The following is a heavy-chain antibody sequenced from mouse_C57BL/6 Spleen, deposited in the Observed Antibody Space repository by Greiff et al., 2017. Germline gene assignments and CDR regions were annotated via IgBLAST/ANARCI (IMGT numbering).Heavy chain of an antibody. CDR2: IYPSDSDT. V-gene: IGHV1-52*01. CDR3: ARGGAATWGYFDV. D-gene: IGHD3-3*01. Sequence: VQLQQPGAELVRPGSSVKLSCKASGYTFTSYWMHWVKQRPIQGLEWIGNIYPSDSDTNYNQKFKDKATLTVDTSSSTAYMQLSSLTSEDSAVYYGARGGAATWGYFDVWGTGTTVTVSS. J-gene: IGHJ1*03. CDR1: GYTFTSYW.